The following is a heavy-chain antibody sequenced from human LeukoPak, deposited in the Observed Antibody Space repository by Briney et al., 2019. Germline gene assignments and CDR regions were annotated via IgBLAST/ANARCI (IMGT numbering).Heavy chain of an antibody. D-gene: IGHD3-10*01. V-gene: IGHV1-24*01. CDR3: ATGYYGSGSYYSFGY. J-gene: IGHJ4*02. Sequence: APVKASGKVSGYTVTELSMHWVRQAPRKGRECMGGFDPEDGETIYAQKFQGRVTMTEDTSTDTAYMELSSLRSEDTAVYYCATGYYGSGSYYSFGYWGQGTLVTVSS. CDR1: GYTVTELS. CDR2: FDPEDGET.